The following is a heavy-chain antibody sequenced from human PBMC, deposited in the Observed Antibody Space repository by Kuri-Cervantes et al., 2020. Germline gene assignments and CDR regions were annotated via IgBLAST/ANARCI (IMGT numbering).Heavy chain of an antibody. CDR1: GYTFTSYD. V-gene: IGHV1-69*13. J-gene: IGHJ4*02. D-gene: IGHD1-7*01. CDR2: IIPIFSTP. CDR3: AVGMTYNWDYVPYYFDY. Sequence: SVKVSCKASGYTFTSYDINWVRQATGQGLEWMGGIIPIFSTPNYAQKFQGRLTITADEFTNIAYMQLSSLRSVDTAVYYCAVGMTYNWDYVPYYFDYWGQGTLVTVSS.